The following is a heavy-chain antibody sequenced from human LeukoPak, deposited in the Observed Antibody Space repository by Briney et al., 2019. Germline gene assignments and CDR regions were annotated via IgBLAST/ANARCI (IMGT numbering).Heavy chain of an antibody. CDR1: GFTFRSYG. V-gene: IGHV3-23*01. Sequence: GGSLRLSCAASGFTFRSYGMNWVRQAPGKGLERVSGIGGSGGSTNYADSVKGRFTISRDNSKSTLYLQMNSLRAEDMAVYYCAKGPGYYYFDYWGQGTLVTVSS. J-gene: IGHJ4*02. CDR3: AKGPGYYYFDY. CDR2: IGGSGGST. D-gene: IGHD3-22*01.